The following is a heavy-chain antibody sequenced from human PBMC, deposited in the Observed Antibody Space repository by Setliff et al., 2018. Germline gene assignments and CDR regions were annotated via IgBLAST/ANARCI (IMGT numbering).Heavy chain of an antibody. V-gene: IGHV1-2*04. D-gene: IGHD3-16*01. CDR2: INPKTGGT. Sequence: ASVKVSCNTSGYAFTDNYIHWVRQAPGQGLEWMGWINPKTGGTNLAQKFQGWVSMTRDTSITTAYMELSRLTSDDMAVYFCARSDHLVVDGFDVWGQGTMVTVSS. CDR1: GYAFTDNY. J-gene: IGHJ3*01. CDR3: ARSDHLVVDGFDV.